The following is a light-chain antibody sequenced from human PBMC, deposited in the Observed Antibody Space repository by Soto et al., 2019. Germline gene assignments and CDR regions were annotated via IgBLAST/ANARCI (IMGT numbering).Light chain of an antibody. Sequence: DIQMTQFPSALSASVGDRVTITCRASQNVNNWLAWYQHKPGKAPQLLIYDASVLETGVPLRFSGSGSGTEFTLAISGLQSDDFATYYCQQYNTYWTFGPGTKVDIK. CDR2: DAS. CDR3: QQYNTYWT. J-gene: IGKJ1*01. V-gene: IGKV1-5*01. CDR1: QNVNNW.